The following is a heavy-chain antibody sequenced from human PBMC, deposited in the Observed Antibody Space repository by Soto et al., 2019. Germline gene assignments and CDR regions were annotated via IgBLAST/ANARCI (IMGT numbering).Heavy chain of an antibody. CDR3: ASVFVLEMATAFLFDY. CDR1: GGSIGNYF. CDR2: IYYSGNT. D-gene: IGHD5-18*01. V-gene: IGHV4-59*01. J-gene: IGHJ4*02. Sequence: PSETLSLTCSVSGGSIGNYFWSWIRQPPGKGLEWIGYIYYSGNTNYNPSLKSRVTMSVDTSKNQFSLKLTSVTAADTAVYYCASVFVLEMATAFLFDYWGQGTLVTVSS.